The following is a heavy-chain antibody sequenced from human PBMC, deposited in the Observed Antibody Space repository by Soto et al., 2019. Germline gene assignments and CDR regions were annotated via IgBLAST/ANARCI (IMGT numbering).Heavy chain of an antibody. CDR1: GFTFSSYS. CDR2: ISSSSSTI. J-gene: IGHJ3*02. Sequence: HPGGSLRLSCAASGFTFSSYSMNWVRQAPGKGLEWVSYISSSSSTIYYADSVKGRFTISRGNAKNSLYLQMNSLRAEDTAVYFCASLLVLDFGGSYALNAFDIWGQGTMVTVSS. D-gene: IGHD3-16*01. CDR3: ASLLVLDFGGSYALNAFDI. V-gene: IGHV3-48*01.